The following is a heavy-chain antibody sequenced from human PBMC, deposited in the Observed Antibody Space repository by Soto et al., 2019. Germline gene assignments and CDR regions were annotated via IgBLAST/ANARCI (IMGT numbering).Heavy chain of an antibody. CDR3: ARDGGKLNFDY. CDR2: IIPIFGTA. Sequence: QVQLVQSGAEVKKPGSSVKVSCKAYGGTFSGYAISWVRQAPGHGLEWMGGIIPIFGTANYAQKFQGRVTITEDESTSTAYMELSSLRSEDTAVYYCARDGGKLNFDYWGQVTLLTVSS. D-gene: IGHD1-1*01. J-gene: IGHJ4*02. CDR1: GGTFSGYA. V-gene: IGHV1-69*12.